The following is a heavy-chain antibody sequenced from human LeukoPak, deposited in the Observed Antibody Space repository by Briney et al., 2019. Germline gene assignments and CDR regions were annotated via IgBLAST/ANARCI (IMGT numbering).Heavy chain of an antibody. CDR3: ARVWNTYYDFWSGLNWFDP. D-gene: IGHD3-3*01. Sequence: KPGGSLRLSCAASGFAFSDYYMSWLRQTPGKGLEWVSYISSSGSTIYYADSVKGRFTISRDNAKNSLYLQMNSLRAEDTAVYYCARVWNTYYDFWSGLNWFDPWGQGTLVTVSS. V-gene: IGHV3-11*04. CDR2: ISSSGSTI. J-gene: IGHJ5*02. CDR1: GFAFSDYY.